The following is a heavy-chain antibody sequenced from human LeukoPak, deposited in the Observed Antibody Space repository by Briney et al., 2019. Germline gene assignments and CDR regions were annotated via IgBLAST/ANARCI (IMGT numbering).Heavy chain of an antibody. J-gene: IGHJ4*02. CDR3: ARLYGGYGDYYFDY. V-gene: IGHV3-74*01. D-gene: IGHD4-17*01. CDR1: GFTFSSYW. Sequence: PGGSLRLSCAASGFTFSSYWMHWVRQAPGKGLVGVSRINTDGSSTSYADSVKGRFTISRDNAKNTLYVQMNSLRAEDTAVYYCARLYGGYGDYYFDYWGQGTLVTVSS. CDR2: INTDGSST.